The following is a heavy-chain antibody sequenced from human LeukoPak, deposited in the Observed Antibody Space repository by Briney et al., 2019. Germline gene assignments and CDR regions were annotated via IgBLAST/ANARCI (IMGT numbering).Heavy chain of an antibody. CDR2: ISSSSTSI. CDR3: ARDSVYYYYGMDV. V-gene: IGHV3-48*04. J-gene: IGHJ6*02. Sequence: GGSLRLSCAASGFTFSSYRMNWVRQAPGKGLEWISYISSSSTSIHYADSVKGRFTTSRDNAKNSLDLQMNSLRAEDTAVYYCARDSVYYYYGMDVWGQGTTVTVSS. CDR1: GFTFSSYR.